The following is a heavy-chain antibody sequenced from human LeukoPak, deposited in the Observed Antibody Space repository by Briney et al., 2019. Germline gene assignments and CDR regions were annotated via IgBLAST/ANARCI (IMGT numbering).Heavy chain of an antibody. CDR1: GYTFTNYG. CDR2: ISPYNDYT. V-gene: IGHV1-18*04. J-gene: IGHJ3*02. CDR3: ARWYCSSTSCYAGAFAM. D-gene: IGHD2-2*01. Sequence: GASVKVSCKASGYTFTNYGISWVRQAPGQGLEWMGWISPYNDYTNYAQKLQGRVTMTTDTSTSTGYMELRSLRSDDTAVYYCARWYCSSTSCYAGAFAMWGQGTMVTVSS.